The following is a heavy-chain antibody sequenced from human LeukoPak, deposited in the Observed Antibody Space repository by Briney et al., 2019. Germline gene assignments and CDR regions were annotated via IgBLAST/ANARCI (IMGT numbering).Heavy chain of an antibody. J-gene: IGHJ3*01. V-gene: IGHV7-4-1*02. D-gene: IGHD1-1*01. Sequence: ASVKVSCKASGYTFNKYSISWVRQAPGQGPEWMGWINTETGIPTYAQGFRGRFVISFGTSVSTAYLQISSLKAEDTALYYCAREDVQLFAFDVWGQGTMVTVSS. CDR3: AREDVQLFAFDV. CDR1: GYTFNKYS. CDR2: INTETGIP.